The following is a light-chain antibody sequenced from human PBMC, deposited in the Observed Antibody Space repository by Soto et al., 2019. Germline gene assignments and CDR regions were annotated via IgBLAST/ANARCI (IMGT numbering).Light chain of an antibody. J-gene: IGLJ1*01. CDR2: KNN. CDR3: AAWDDSLGEV. CDR1: SSNIGNND. V-gene: IGLV1-47*01. Sequence: SVLTQPPSASGTPGQRVTISCSGSSSNIGNNDVYWYQQFPGTAPKLVVYKNNQRPSGVPDRFSGSKSGTSASLAISGLRSEDEAEYYCAAWDDSLGEVFGTGTKVTVL.